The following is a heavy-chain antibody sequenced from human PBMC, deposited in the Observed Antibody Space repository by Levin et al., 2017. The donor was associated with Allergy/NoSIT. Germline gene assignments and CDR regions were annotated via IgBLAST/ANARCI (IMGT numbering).Heavy chain of an antibody. V-gene: IGHV5-51*01. Sequence: AGGSLRLSCKASGYTFSIYWIAWVRQMPGKGLERMGVIYPVDSDTRYSPSFQGQVAISIDQSTSTAHLHFSSLRASDTAIYYCARQARDGDYFDFWGQGTLVTVSS. CDR1: GYTFSIYW. CDR3: ARQARDGDYFDF. D-gene: IGHD2-8*01. CDR2: IYPVDSDT. J-gene: IGHJ4*02.